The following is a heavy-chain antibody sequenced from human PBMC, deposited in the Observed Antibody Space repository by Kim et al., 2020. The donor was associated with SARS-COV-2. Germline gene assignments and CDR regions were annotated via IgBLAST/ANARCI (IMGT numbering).Heavy chain of an antibody. CDR2: IYYSGST. J-gene: IGHJ3*02. D-gene: IGHD3-9*01. V-gene: IGHV4-31*03. CDR1: GGSISSGGYY. CDR3: ARSNIRYLGDAFDI. Sequence: SETLSLTCTVSGGSISSGGYYWSWIRQHPGKGLEWIGYIYYSGSTYYNPSLKSRVTISVDTSKNQFSLKLSSVTAADTAVYYCARSNIRYLGDAFDIWGQGTMVTVSS.